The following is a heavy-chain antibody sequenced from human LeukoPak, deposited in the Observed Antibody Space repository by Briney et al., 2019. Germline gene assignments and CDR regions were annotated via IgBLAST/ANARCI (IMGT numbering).Heavy chain of an antibody. D-gene: IGHD3-10*01. CDR3: ARLYYYAFY. J-gene: IGHJ4*02. CDR2: IYSGGST. V-gene: IGHV3-53*01. Sequence: GGSLRLSCAVSGFTFSPYAMAWVRQAPGKGLEWVSVIYSGGSTYYADSVKGRFTISRDNSKNTLYLQMNSLRAEDTAVYYCARLYYYAFYWGQGTLVTVSS. CDR1: GFTFSPYA.